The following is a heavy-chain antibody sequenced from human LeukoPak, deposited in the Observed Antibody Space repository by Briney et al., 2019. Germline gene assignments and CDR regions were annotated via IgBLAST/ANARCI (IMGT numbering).Heavy chain of an antibody. Sequence: SVKVSCKASGGTFSSYAISWVRQAAGQGLEWMGGIITIFGTASYAQKFQGRVTITTDESTSTAYMELSSLRSEDTAVYYCARALYGGDAANWFDPWGQGTLVTVSS. J-gene: IGHJ5*02. CDR3: ARALYGGDAANWFDP. V-gene: IGHV1-69*05. CDR1: GGTFSSYA. D-gene: IGHD4-23*01. CDR2: IITIFGTA.